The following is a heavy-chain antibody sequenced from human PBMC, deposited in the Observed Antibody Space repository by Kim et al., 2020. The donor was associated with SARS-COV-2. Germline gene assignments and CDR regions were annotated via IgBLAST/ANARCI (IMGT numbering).Heavy chain of an antibody. CDR3: ARDRGWALTGTTRSQDDY. V-gene: IGHV1-69*04. CDR2: TIPILGIA. J-gene: IGHJ4*01. Sequence: SVKVSCKASGGTFSSYAISWVRQAPGQGLEWMGRTIPILGIANYAQKFQGRVTITADKSTSTAYMELSSLRSEDTAVYYCARDRGWALTGTTRSQDDYW. CDR1: GGTFSSYA. D-gene: IGHD1-7*01.